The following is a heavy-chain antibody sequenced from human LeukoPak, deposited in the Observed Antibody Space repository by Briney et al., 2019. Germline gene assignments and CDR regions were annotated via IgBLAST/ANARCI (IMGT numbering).Heavy chain of an antibody. Sequence: PSGTLSLTCAVYGGSFSDYYWTWIRQPPGKGLEWIGEINHSGSTNYNPSLKSRVTISEDTSNNQFSLKLTSVTAADTAVYYCARGPTIRFLEWLGYYYMDVWGKGTTVTVSS. D-gene: IGHD3-3*01. V-gene: IGHV4-34*01. J-gene: IGHJ6*03. CDR2: INHSGST. CDR1: GGSFSDYY. CDR3: ARGPTIRFLEWLGYYYMDV.